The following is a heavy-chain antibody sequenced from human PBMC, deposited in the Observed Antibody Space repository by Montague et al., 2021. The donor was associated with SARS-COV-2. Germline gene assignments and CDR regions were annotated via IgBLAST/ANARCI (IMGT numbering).Heavy chain of an antibody. V-gene: IGHV3-48*02. J-gene: IGHJ4*02. D-gene: IGHD6-19*01. CDR2: FGSTGTI. CDR1: GFTFSSFS. CDR3: VRGVRGSGWDY. Sequence: SLRLSCAASGFTFSSFSMNWVRQAPGKGLEWVAYFGSTGTIKYADSVKGRFTISRDNAENSGYLQMSSLRDEGMAVYYCVRGVRGSGWDYWGQGTLVTVSS.